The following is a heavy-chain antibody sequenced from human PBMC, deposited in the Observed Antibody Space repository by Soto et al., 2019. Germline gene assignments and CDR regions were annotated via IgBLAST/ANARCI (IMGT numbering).Heavy chain of an antibody. V-gene: IGHV3-30*18. J-gene: IGHJ4*02. CDR1: GFTFSSYG. CDR3: AKGGLRYDYIWGSYSDY. D-gene: IGHD3-16*01. CDR2: ISYDGSNK. Sequence: QVQLVESGGGVVQPGRSLRLSCAASGFTFSSYGMHWVRQAPGKGLEWVAVISYDGSNKYYADSVKGRFTISRDNSKNTLYLQMNSLIAEDTAVYYCAKGGLRYDYIWGSYSDYWVQGTLVTFSS.